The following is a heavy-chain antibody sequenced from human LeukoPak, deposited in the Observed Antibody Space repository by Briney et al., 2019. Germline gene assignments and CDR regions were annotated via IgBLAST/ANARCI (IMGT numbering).Heavy chain of an antibody. D-gene: IGHD6-13*01. Sequence: ASVTVSCKASGYTFTSYDINWVRQATGQGLEWMGWMNPNSGNTGYAQKFQGRVTMTRNTSISTAYMELSSLRSEGTAVYYCARTQQLVLRSPLDPWGQGTLVTVSS. J-gene: IGHJ5*02. V-gene: IGHV1-8*01. CDR3: ARTQQLVLRSPLDP. CDR2: MNPNSGNT. CDR1: GYTFTSYD.